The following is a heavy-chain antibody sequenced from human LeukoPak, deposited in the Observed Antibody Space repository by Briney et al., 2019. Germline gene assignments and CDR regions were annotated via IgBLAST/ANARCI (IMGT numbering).Heavy chain of an antibody. CDR1: GFTFNSYW. Sequence: QPGGSLRLSCAASGFTFNSYWMHWVRQAPGKGLVWVSRINTDGSGTTYADSVKGRFTMSRDNAESALYLQVNSLRAEDTAVYFCARAAVTTPPLYWFFDLWGRGTLVTVSS. CDR2: INTDGSGT. CDR3: ARAAVTTPPLYWFFDL. J-gene: IGHJ2*01. V-gene: IGHV3-74*01. D-gene: IGHD4-17*01.